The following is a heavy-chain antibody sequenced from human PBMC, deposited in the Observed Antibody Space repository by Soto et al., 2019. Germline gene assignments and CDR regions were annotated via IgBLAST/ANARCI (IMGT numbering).Heavy chain of an antibody. CDR2: IYPGDSDT. D-gene: IGHD1-26*01. CDR1: GYSFTDYW. Sequence: GESLKISCNGSGYSFTDYWIGLVRQMPGKGLEWMGIIYPGDSDTRYNPSFQGRVTISADKSITTAYLQWSSLKASDTAMYFCARLSGARSPANFWGQGTRVTVSS. V-gene: IGHV5-51*01. CDR3: ARLSGARSPANF. J-gene: IGHJ4*02.